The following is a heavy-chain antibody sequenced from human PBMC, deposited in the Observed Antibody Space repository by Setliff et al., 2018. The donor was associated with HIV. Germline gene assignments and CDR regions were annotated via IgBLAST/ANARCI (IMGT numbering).Heavy chain of an antibody. V-gene: IGHV4-39*01. CDR2: VSYSGST. CDR3: ATYADRESNRFDP. J-gene: IGHJ5*02. CDR1: GDSISTGTYY. D-gene: IGHD3-10*01. Sequence: KTSETLSLTCSVSGDSISTGTYYWGWIRQPPGKGLEWIGSVSYSGSTLYNPSLKSRVTISVDTSKNQFSLKLSSVTAADTAVYYCATYADRESNRFDPWGQGILVTVSS.